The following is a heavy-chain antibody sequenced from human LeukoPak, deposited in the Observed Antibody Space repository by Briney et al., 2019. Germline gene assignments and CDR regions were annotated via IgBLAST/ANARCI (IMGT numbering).Heavy chain of an antibody. CDR3: ARVATYYYDSSAAFDI. J-gene: IGHJ3*02. CDR2: ISAYNGNT. Sequence: ASVKVSCKASGYTFTSYGISWVRQAPGQGLEWMGWISAYNGNTNYAQKLQGRVTMTTDTSTSTAYMELRSLRSDDTAVYYCARVATYYYDSSAAFDIWGQGTMVTVSS. V-gene: IGHV1-18*01. CDR1: GYTFTSYG. D-gene: IGHD3-22*01.